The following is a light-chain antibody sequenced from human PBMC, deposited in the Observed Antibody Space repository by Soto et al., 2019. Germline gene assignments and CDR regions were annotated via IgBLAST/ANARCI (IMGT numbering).Light chain of an antibody. CDR3: QQYKSWPYT. Sequence: EIVMTQSPVTLSASPGERVTLSCRASQSISDKSAWYQQKPGQAPRLLMFGASTRATGIPARFSGSGSGTDFTLTITGLQSEDFAVYYCQQYKSWPYTFGQGTKLEIK. J-gene: IGKJ2*01. CDR1: QSISDK. V-gene: IGKV3-15*01. CDR2: GAS.